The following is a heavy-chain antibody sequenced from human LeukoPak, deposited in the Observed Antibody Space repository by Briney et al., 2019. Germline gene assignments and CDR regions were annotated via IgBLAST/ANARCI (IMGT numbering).Heavy chain of an antibody. J-gene: IGHJ4*02. CDR2: IYYTGST. CDR1: GRSLSSSSNY. D-gene: IGHD4-17*01. Sequence: SDTLSLTSTVSGRSLSSSSNYCGWFRQHPENGLERIGSIYYTGSTYYNPSLKSRVTISVDTSKIQFSLKLSSVTAADTAVYYCASFKGDYDHFEYWGQGTLVTVSS. V-gene: IGHV4-39*01. CDR3: ASFKGDYDHFEY.